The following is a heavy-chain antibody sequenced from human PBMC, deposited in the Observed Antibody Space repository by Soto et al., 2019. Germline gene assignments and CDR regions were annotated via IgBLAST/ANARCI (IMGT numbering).Heavy chain of an antibody. D-gene: IGHD3-22*01. Sequence: GGSLRLSCAASGFTFSSYGMHWVRQAPGKGLEWVAVIWYDGSNKYYADSVKGRFTISRDNSKNTLYLQMNSLRAEDTAVYYCAREMGYYDSSGYYQDVNYYYGMDVWGQGTTVTVSS. V-gene: IGHV3-33*01. CDR1: GFTFSSYG. CDR2: IWYDGSNK. CDR3: AREMGYYDSSGYYQDVNYYYGMDV. J-gene: IGHJ6*02.